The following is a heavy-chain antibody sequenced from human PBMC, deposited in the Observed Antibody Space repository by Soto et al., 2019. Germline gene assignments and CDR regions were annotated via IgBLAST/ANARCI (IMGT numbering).Heavy chain of an antibody. CDR1: GYTFTNYW. CDR2: IYPGDSDT. V-gene: IGHV5-51*01. J-gene: IGHJ6*02. Sequence: GESLKISCKGSGYTFTNYWISWVRQMPGKGLEWMGIIYPGDSDTKYNPSFQGQVTISADKSITTTYLQWSSLKASDTAIYYCAASFFYYGMDVWGQGTTVTVSS. D-gene: IGHD3-16*02. CDR3: AASFFYYGMDV.